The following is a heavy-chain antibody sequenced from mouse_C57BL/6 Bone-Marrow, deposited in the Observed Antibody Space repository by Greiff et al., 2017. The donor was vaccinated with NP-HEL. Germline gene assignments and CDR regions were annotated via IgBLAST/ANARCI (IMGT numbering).Heavy chain of an antibody. Sequence: VQLQQSGPVLVKPGPSVKISCKASGFTFTDYYMHWVKQSHGKSLEWIGLVYPYNGGTSYNQKFKGKATLTVDTSSSTAYMELNSLTSEDSAVYYCARSPPLLRYYYWYFDVWGTGTTVTVSS. J-gene: IGHJ1*03. CDR1: GFTFTDYY. CDR2: VYPYNGGT. CDR3: ARSPPLLRYYYWYFDV. D-gene: IGHD1-1*01. V-gene: IGHV1-36*01.